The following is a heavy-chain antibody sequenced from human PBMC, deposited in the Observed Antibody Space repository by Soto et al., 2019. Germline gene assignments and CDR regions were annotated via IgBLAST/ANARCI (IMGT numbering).Heavy chain of an antibody. Sequence: ESGGGLEQPGGSLRLSCAAAGFTFSSYAISWVRQAPGKGLEWVSAISGSGGSTYYADSVKGRFTISRDNSKNTLYLQMNSLRAEDTAVYYCAKDLPYYDAFDIWGQGTMVTVSS. CDR1: GFTFSSYA. J-gene: IGHJ3*02. D-gene: IGHD1-26*01. V-gene: IGHV3-23*01. CDR3: AKDLPYYDAFDI. CDR2: ISGSGGST.